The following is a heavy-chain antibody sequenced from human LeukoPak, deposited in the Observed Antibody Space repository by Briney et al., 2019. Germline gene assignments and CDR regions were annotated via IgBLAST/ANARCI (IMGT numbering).Heavy chain of an antibody. CDR1: GFTFSSYW. J-gene: IGHJ4*02. Sequence: GGSLRLSCAASGFTFSSYWMSWVRQAPGKGLEWVAVISSDGNSKNFALSVKGRFAISRDNSKNTLFLQMNNLRSEDTALYYCVSPTADYPFLYYFDSWGQGTLVTVSS. CDR3: VSPTADYPFLYYFDS. V-gene: IGHV3-30*09. D-gene: IGHD5-12*01. CDR2: ISSDGNSK.